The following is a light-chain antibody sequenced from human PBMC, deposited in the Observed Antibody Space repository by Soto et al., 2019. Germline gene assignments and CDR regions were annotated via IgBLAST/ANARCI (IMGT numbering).Light chain of an antibody. Sequence: QSALTQPASVSGSPGPSITISCTGSSSDVGKYNLVSWYQWHPGKAPKLMIYEDSQRPSGVSNRFSGSKSGNTASLTISGLQAEDEADYYCCSYAGSDIFVVFGGGTKLTVL. J-gene: IGLJ2*01. V-gene: IGLV2-23*02. CDR1: SSDVGKYNL. CDR2: EDS. CDR3: CSYAGSDIFVV.